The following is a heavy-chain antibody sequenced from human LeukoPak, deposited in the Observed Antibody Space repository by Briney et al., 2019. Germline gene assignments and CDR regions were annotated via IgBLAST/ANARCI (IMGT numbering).Heavy chain of an antibody. CDR1: GFTFSTYA. CDR2: ISGTGENT. CDR3: AKADS. Sequence: PGGSLRLSCAVSGFTFSTYAMFWVRQAPGKGLEWVSGISGTGENTYYADSVKGRFTISRDNSKNTLFLQMNSLGADDTAVYYCAKADSWGQGTLVTVSS. V-gene: IGHV3-23*01. J-gene: IGHJ4*02.